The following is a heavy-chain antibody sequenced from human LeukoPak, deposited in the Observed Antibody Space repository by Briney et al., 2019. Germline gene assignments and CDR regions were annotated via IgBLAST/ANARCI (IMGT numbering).Heavy chain of an antibody. V-gene: IGHV4-38-2*02. CDR3: ARDSGTYHTLNS. D-gene: IGHD1-26*01. J-gene: IGHJ4*02. Sequence: KPSETLSLTCTVSGGSIGIYYWGWIRQPPGKGLEWIGSMFHSGSTYYNPSLKSRVAMSVDTSKNQFSLKLSSVTAADTAVYYCARDSGTYHTLNSWGQGTLVTVSS. CDR1: GGSIGIYY. CDR2: MFHSGST.